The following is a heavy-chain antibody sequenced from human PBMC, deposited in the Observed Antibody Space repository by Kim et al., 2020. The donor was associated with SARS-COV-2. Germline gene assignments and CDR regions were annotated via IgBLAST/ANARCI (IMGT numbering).Heavy chain of an antibody. Sequence: ASVKVSCKASGYTFTSYYMHWVRQAPGQGLEWMGIINPSGGSTSYAQKFQGRVTMTRDTSTSTVYMELSSLRSEDTAVYYCARDPPDIVVVPAATRGAFDYWGQGTLVTVSS. CDR1: GYTFTSYY. CDR2: INPSGGST. V-gene: IGHV1-46*01. CDR3: ARDPPDIVVVPAATRGAFDY. D-gene: IGHD2-2*01. J-gene: IGHJ4*02.